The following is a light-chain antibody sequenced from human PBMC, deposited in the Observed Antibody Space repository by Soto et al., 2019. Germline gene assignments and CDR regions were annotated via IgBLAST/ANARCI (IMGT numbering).Light chain of an antibody. CDR3: NSYTTSSTLV. Sequence: QSALTQPASVSGSPGQSITISCTGTSSGVGGYNCVSWYQQHPGKAPKLMIYEVTNRPSGISDRFSASKSGNTASLTISGLQAEDEADYYCNSYTTSSTLVFGGGTKLTVL. J-gene: IGLJ2*01. V-gene: IGLV2-14*01. CDR2: EVT. CDR1: SSGVGGYNC.